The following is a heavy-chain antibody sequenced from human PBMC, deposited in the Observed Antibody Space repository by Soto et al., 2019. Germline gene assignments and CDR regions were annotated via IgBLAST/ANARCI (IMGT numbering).Heavy chain of an antibody. Sequence: ASVKVSCKTSGATFSSYAITWVRQAPGQGLEWMGGIVPTVDTSTYAQKFQGRVTITADKFTNTVYMELSSLRSDDTAVYYCVRVVAIPGYPDNWGQGTLVTVS. CDR1: GATFSSYA. CDR3: VRVVAIPGYPDN. D-gene: IGHD5-12*01. CDR2: IVPTVDTS. V-gene: IGHV1-69*06. J-gene: IGHJ4*02.